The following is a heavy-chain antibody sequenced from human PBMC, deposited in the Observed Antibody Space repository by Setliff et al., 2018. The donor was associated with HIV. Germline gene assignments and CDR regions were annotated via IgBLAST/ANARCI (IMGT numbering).Heavy chain of an antibody. CDR3: ARISSAWYLVDY. CDR2: IKQDGSEK. D-gene: IGHD6-13*01. CDR1: GFTFSSYW. J-gene: IGHJ4*02. Sequence: LRLSCAASGFTFSSYWMSWVRQAPGKGLEWVANIKQDGSEKYYVDSVKGRFTISRDNAKNSLYLQMNSLRLGDTALYYCARISSAWYLVDYWGQGTLVTVSS. V-gene: IGHV3-7*03.